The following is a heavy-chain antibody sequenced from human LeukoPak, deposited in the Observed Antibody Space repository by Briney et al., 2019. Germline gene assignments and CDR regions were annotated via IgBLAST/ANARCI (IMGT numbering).Heavy chain of an antibody. CDR1: GYTFTGYY. V-gene: IGHV1-2*02. CDR3: ARDLSSTSNWELDY. Sequence: GASVKVSCKASGYTFTGYYMHWVRQAPGQGLEWMGWINPNSGGTNYAQKFQGRVTTTRDTSISTAYMDLSRLRSDDTAVYYCARDLSSTSNWELDYWGQGTLVSVSS. J-gene: IGHJ4*02. CDR2: INPNSGGT. D-gene: IGHD7-27*01.